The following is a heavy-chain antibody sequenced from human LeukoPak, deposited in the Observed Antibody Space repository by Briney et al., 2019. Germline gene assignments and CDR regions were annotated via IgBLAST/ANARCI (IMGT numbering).Heavy chain of an antibody. Sequence: ASVKVSCKASGGTFSSYAISWVRQAPGQGLEWMGGIIPIFGTANYAQKFQGRVTITADESTSTAHMELSSLRSEDTAVYYCASRKTRSSTSCYFYWGQGTLVTVSS. CDR2: IIPIFGTA. CDR3: ASRKTRSSTSCYFY. V-gene: IGHV1-69*13. J-gene: IGHJ4*02. CDR1: GGTFSSYA. D-gene: IGHD2-2*01.